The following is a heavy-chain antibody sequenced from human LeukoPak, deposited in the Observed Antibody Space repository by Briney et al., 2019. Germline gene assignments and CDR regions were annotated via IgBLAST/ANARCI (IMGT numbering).Heavy chain of an antibody. Sequence: GESLRLSCAASAFAFSSYAMSWVRQAPGKGLEWVSGISGSGSSTYYADSVKGRFTISRDNAKNTLYLQMNSLRAEDTAVYYCAPDIVVVPAAKVDYWGQGTLVTVSS. CDR3: APDIVVVPAAKVDY. D-gene: IGHD2-2*01. CDR1: AFAFSSYA. V-gene: IGHV3-23*01. CDR2: ISGSGSST. J-gene: IGHJ4*02.